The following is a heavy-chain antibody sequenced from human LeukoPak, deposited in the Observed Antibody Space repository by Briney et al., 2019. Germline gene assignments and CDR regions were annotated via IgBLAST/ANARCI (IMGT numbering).Heavy chain of an antibody. CDR2: IYYSGST. D-gene: IGHD4-11*01. V-gene: IGHV4-31*03. CDR3: ARHRFEGYSNYPFGY. Sequence: SETLSLTCTVSGGSISSGGYYWSWIRQHSGKGLEWIGYIYYSGSTYYNPSLKSRVTISEDTSKNQFSLKLSSVTAADTAVYYCARHRFEGYSNYPFGYWGQGTLVTVSS. CDR1: GGSISSGGYY. J-gene: IGHJ4*02.